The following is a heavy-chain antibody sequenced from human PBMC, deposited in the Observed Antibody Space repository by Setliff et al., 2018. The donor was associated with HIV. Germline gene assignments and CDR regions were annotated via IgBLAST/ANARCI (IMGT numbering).Heavy chain of an antibody. CDR1: GFTFSDYY. V-gene: IGHV3-11*04. Sequence: PGGSLRLSCAASGFTFSDYYMSWIRQAPGKGLEWVSFISSSGSTIFYADSVKGRFTISRDNAKNSLSLQMNSLRAEDTAVYYCATPDYNFLRGVNVWYFDYWGQGTLVTVSS. CDR2: ISSSGSTI. J-gene: IGHJ4*02. D-gene: IGHD3-3*01. CDR3: ATPDYNFLRGVNVWYFDY.